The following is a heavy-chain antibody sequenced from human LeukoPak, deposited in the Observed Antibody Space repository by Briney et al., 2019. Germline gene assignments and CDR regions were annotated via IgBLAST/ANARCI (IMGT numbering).Heavy chain of an antibody. Sequence: GRSLRLSCAASGFTFSSYGMHWVRQAPGKGLQWVANINEDGSEKHYVDSVKGRFTISRDNAENSLYLQMNSLRAEDTAVYYCASGGHLDWWGQGALVTVAS. J-gene: IGHJ4*02. CDR3: ASGGHLDW. V-gene: IGHV3-7*03. CDR1: GFTFSSYG. CDR2: INEDGSEK. D-gene: IGHD3-16*01.